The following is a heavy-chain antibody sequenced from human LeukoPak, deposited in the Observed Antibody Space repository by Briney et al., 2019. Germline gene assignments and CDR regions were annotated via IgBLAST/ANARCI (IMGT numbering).Heavy chain of an antibody. Sequence: SVKVSCKASGGTFNSYAISWVRQAPGQGLEWMGGIIPIFGTANYAQKFQGRVTITTDESTSTAYMELSSLRSEDTAVYYCARDGRITIFGYYYYYYMDVWGKGTTVTVSS. CDR1: GGTFNSYA. D-gene: IGHD3-3*01. CDR3: ARDGRITIFGYYYYYYMDV. V-gene: IGHV1-69*05. CDR2: IIPIFGTA. J-gene: IGHJ6*03.